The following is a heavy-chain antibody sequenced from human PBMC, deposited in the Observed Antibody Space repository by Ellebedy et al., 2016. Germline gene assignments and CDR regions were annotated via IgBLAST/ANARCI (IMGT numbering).Heavy chain of an antibody. CDR3: ARRVSSSCSSSAGCAYKWFDS. V-gene: IGHV4-39*01. CDR1: GGSISMSNYF. Sequence: SETLSLTCTVSGGSISMSNYFWAWIRQPPGKGLEWIGSVYYSGGTHYNPSLKSRVTITVDTSRNKFSLKLSSVTAADTAVYYCARRVSSSCSSSAGCAYKWFDSWGQGTLVTVSS. CDR2: VYYSGGT. J-gene: IGHJ5*01. D-gene: IGHD2-2*01.